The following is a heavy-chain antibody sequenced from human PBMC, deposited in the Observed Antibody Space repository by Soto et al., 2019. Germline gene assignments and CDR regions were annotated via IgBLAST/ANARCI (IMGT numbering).Heavy chain of an antibody. CDR3: ARANYYDSSGYRSPAVYFDY. V-gene: IGHV4-30-4*01. J-gene: IGHJ4*02. D-gene: IGHD3-22*01. CDR2: IYYSGST. Sequence: QVQLQESGPGLVKPSQTLSLTCTVSGGSISSGDYYWSWIRQPPGKGLEWIGYIYYSGSTYYNPSLKSRVTISVDTSKNQFYLKLSSVTAADTAVYYCARANYYDSSGYRSPAVYFDYWGQGTLVTVSS. CDR1: GGSISSGDYY.